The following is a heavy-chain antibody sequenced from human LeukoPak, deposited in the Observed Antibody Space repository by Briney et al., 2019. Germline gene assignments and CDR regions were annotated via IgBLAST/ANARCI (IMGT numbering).Heavy chain of an antibody. D-gene: IGHD1-26*01. J-gene: IGHJ4*02. CDR3: AREGGPGSGSYVRYYFDY. CDR1: GYTFTNYV. V-gene: IGHV1-2*02. CDR2: INPNSGGT. Sequence: ASVKVSCKPSGYTFTNYVISWVRQAPGQGLEWMGWINPNSGGTNYAQKFQGRVTMTRDTSISTAYMELSSLRSDDTAVYYCAREGGPGSGSYVRYYFDYWGQGTLVTVSS.